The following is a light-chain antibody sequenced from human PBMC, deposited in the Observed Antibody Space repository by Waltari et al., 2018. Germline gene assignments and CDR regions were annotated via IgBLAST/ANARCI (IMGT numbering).Light chain of an antibody. CDR3: QSYDSSLSGWRV. CDR1: SSNIGADYD. CDR2: DTT. Sequence: QSVLTQPPSVSGAPGQRVTISCTGGSSNIGADYDVHWNQQLPGTAPKLLIFDTTNLPSGFPNRFSGSKSGTSAFLAITGLQPEDEADYYCQSYDSSLSGWRVFGTGTKVTVL. J-gene: IGLJ1*01. V-gene: IGLV1-40*01.